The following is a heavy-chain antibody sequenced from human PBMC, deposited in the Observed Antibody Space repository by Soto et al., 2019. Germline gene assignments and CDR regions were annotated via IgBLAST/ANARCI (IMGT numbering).Heavy chain of an antibody. V-gene: IGHV3-30*18. CDR3: AKDQTPYDFWSGYRYGPFDY. CDR2: ISYDGSNK. J-gene: IGHJ4*02. Sequence: SLRLSCAASGFTFSSYGMHWVRQAPGKGLEWVAVISYDGSNKYYADSVKGRFTISRDNSKNTLYLQMNSLRAEDTAVYYCAKDQTPYDFWSGYRYGPFDYWGQGTLVTVSS. D-gene: IGHD3-3*01. CDR1: GFTFSSYG.